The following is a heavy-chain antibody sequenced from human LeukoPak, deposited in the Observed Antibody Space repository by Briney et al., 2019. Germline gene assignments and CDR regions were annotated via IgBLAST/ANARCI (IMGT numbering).Heavy chain of an antibody. CDR3: ARGGPDPADIGEGFETGFDP. V-gene: IGHV4-39*07. Sequence: PSETLSLTCTVSGGSISSSSYYWGWLRQPPGKGLEWIGSIYYSGSTYYNPSLKSRVTISVDTSKNQFSLKLSSVTAADTAVYYCARGGPDPADIGEGFETGFDPWGQGTLVTVSS. D-gene: IGHD5-12*01. CDR1: GGSISSSSYY. CDR2: IYYSGST. J-gene: IGHJ5*02.